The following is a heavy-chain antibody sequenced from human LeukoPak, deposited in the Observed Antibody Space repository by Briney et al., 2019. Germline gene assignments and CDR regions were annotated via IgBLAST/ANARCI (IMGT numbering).Heavy chain of an antibody. J-gene: IGHJ4*02. CDR2: ISYDGSNK. V-gene: IGHV3-30-3*01. CDR3: ASTRSSDFDY. D-gene: IGHD6-6*01. Sequence: GGSLRLSCAASGFTFSGYPIHWVRQAPGKGLEWVAVISYDGSNKYYADSVKGRFTISRDNSKNTLYLQLNSLRAEDTAVYYCASTRSSDFDYWGQGTLVTVSS. CDR1: GFTFSGYP.